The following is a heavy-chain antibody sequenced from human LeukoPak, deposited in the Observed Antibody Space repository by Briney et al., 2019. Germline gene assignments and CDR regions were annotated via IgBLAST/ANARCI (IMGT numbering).Heavy chain of an antibody. D-gene: IGHD3-10*01. CDR3: TRAPVPGNY. J-gene: IGHJ4*02. CDR2: MNPHSGNT. CDR1: GYTFTTYD. Sequence: ASVKVSCKASGYTFTTYDINWVRQASGQGLEWMGWMNPHSGNTGYAQKFQGRVTMTRDTSINTAYMELSSLTSDDTAVYYCTRAPVPGNYWGQGTVVTVSS. V-gene: IGHV1-8*01.